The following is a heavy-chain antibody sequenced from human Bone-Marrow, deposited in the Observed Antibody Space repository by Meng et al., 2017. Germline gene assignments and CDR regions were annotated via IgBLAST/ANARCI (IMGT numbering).Heavy chain of an antibody. CDR2: ISAYNGNT. Sequence: SVTVSRMASGYTFTSYGISWVRQAPGQGLEWMGWISAYNGNTNYAQKLQGRVTVTTDTSTSTAYMELRSLESDDTAVYFCARIEFGYSSGWYIPYYFDYWGQGTLVTVSS. V-gene: IGHV1-18*01. CDR1: GYTFTSYG. J-gene: IGHJ4*02. CDR3: ARIEFGYSSGWYIPYYFDY. D-gene: IGHD6-19*01.